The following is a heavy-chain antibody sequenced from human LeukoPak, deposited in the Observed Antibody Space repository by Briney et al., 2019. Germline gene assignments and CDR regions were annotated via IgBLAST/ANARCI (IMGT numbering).Heavy chain of an antibody. CDR1: GDSISRYY. CDR2: IYYSGST. J-gene: IGHJ4*02. V-gene: IGHV4-59*08. D-gene: IGHD6-13*01. CDR3: ASLAAGGTAY. Sequence: PSETLSLTCTVSGDSISRYYWSWIRQPPGKGLEWIGYIYYSGSTNYNPSLKSRVTISLDTSKNQFSLKLSSVTAADTAVYYCASLAAGGTAYWGQGTLVTVSS.